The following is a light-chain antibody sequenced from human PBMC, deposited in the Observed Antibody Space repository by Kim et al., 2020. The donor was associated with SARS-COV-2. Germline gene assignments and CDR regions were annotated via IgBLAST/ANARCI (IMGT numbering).Light chain of an antibody. V-gene: IGKV1-6*01. Sequence: AIQMTQSPSSLSASVGDRVTITCRASQDIGNDLGWYQQKPGRAPKLLIYGASSLQSGFPSRFSGSGSGTDFTLTVSSLQPEDFATYYCLQDYNYPLTFGGGTKLEI. CDR1: QDIGND. J-gene: IGKJ4*01. CDR2: GAS. CDR3: LQDYNYPLT.